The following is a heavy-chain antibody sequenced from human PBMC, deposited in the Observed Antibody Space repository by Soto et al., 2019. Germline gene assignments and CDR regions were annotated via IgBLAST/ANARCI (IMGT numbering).Heavy chain of an antibody. Sequence: KSSETLSLTCAVSGYSISSGYYWGWIRQPPGKGLEWIGSIYHSGSTYYNPSLKSRVTISVDTSKNQFSLKLSSVTAADTAVYYCARDIGLELRGTDYWGQGTLVTVSS. CDR1: GYSISSGYY. CDR3: ARDIGLELRGTDY. V-gene: IGHV4-38-2*02. CDR2: IYHSGST. J-gene: IGHJ4*02. D-gene: IGHD1-7*01.